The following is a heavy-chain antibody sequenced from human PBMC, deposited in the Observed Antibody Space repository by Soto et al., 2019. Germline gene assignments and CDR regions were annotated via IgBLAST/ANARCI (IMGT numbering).Heavy chain of an antibody. CDR3: ECGRGGLYGNDY. J-gene: IGHJ4*02. Sequence: PGGSLRLSCAASGFTFSSDWMHWVRQAAGKGLVWVSRINMDGSSTNYADSVKGRFTISRDNAKNTLYLQMNSLRAEDTAVYYCECGRGGLYGNDYCGQLSLVTVSS. D-gene: IGHD2-15*01. CDR2: INMDGSST. CDR1: GFTFSSDW. V-gene: IGHV3-74*01.